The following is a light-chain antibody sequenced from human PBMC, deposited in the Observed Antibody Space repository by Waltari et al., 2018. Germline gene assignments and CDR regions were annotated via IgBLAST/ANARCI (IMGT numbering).Light chain of an antibody. CDR2: GAS. V-gene: IGKV3-15*01. Sequence: IVMTQSPATLSVSPGERATLSCRASQSVSSNLAWYQQKPGQAPRLLIYGASTRATGIPARFSGSGSGTEFSLTISSLQSEDFAVYYCQHYKNWPLTFGGGTKVEI. J-gene: IGKJ4*01. CDR3: QHYKNWPLT. CDR1: QSVSSN.